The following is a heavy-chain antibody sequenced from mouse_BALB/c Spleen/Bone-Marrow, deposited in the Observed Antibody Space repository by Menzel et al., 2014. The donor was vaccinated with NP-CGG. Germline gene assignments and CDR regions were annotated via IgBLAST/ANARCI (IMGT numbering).Heavy chain of an antibody. D-gene: IGHD2-14*01. J-gene: IGHJ2*01. CDR3: ARHHRYAYYFDY. Sequence: VKLQESGSVLVRPGASVKLSCKASGYTFTNPWIHWAKQRPGQGLEWIGEIHPNSGNTNYNEKFKGKVTLTADISSSTAYVDLSSLTSEDSAVYYCARHHRYAYYFDYWGQGTPLPVSS. V-gene: IGHV1S130*01. CDR2: IHPNSGNT. CDR1: GYTFTNPW.